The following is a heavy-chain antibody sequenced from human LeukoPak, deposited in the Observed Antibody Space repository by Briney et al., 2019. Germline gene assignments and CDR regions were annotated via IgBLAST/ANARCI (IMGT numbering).Heavy chain of an antibody. CDR1: GGTFSSYA. V-gene: IGHV1-69*13. Sequence: SVKVSCKASGGTFSSYAISWVRQAPGQGLEWMGGIIPIFGTANYAQKFQGRVTITADESTSTAYMELSSLRSEDTAVYYCARETGTPSRLVVAATQGSYYCYYGMDVWGQGTTVTVSS. CDR3: ARETGTPSRLVVAATQGSYYCYYGMDV. CDR2: IIPIFGTA. D-gene: IGHD2-15*01. J-gene: IGHJ6*02.